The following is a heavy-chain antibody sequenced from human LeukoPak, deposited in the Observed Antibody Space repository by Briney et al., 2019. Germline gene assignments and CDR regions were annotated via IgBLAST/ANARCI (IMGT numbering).Heavy chain of an antibody. Sequence: GGYLRLSCAASGFTFNIYAMSWVRQAPGKGLEWVTSITSSADVTFYADSVKDRFTISRDNSKNTLYLQMSRLRAEDTAVYYCAKDRPNYHESNGHYYRPNGDYWGQGTLVTVSS. CDR3: AKDRPNYHESNGHYYRPNGDY. D-gene: IGHD3-22*01. CDR2: ITSSADVT. CDR1: GFTFNIYA. J-gene: IGHJ4*02. V-gene: IGHV3-23*01.